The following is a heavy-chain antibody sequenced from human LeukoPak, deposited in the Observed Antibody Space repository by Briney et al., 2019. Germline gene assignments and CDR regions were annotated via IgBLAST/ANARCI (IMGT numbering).Heavy chain of an antibody. Sequence: PGRSLRLSCAASGFTFSSYAMHWVRQAPGKGLEWVAVISYDGSNKYYADSVKGRFTISRDNSKNTLYLQMNSLRAEDTAVYYCARVIQPTGRYHYGMDVWGQGTTVTVSS. CDR3: ARVIQPTGRYHYGMDV. CDR1: GFTFSSYA. CDR2: ISYDGSNK. J-gene: IGHJ6*02. D-gene: IGHD5-18*01. V-gene: IGHV3-30-3*01.